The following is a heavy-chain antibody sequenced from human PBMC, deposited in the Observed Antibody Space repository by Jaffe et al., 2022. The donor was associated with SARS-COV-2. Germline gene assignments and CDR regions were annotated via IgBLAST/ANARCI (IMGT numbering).Heavy chain of an antibody. J-gene: IGHJ4*02. V-gene: IGHV4-61*02. Sequence: QVQLQESGPGLVKPSQTLSLTCTVSGGSISSGSYYWSWIRQPAGKGLEWIGRIYTSGSTNYNPSLKSRVTISVDTSKNQFSLKLSSVTAADTAVYYCARAPLYYYDSSGYYFDYWGQGTLVTVSS. CDR2: IYTSGST. D-gene: IGHD3-22*01. CDR3: ARAPLYYYDSSGYYFDY. CDR1: GGSISSGSYY.